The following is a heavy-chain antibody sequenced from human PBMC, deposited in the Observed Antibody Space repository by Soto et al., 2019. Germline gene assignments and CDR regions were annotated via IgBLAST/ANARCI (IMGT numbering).Heavy chain of an antibody. V-gene: IGHV3-49*03. J-gene: IGHJ4*02. CDR1: GFTFGDYA. Sequence: GGSLRLSCTASGFTFGDYAMSWFRQAPGKGLEWVGFIRSKAYGGTTEYAASVKGRFTISRDDSKSIAYLQMNSLKTEDTAVYYCTRSDVLRFLEWLLLADYWGQGTLVTVSS. CDR2: IRSKAYGGTT. D-gene: IGHD3-3*01. CDR3: TRSDVLRFLEWLLLADY.